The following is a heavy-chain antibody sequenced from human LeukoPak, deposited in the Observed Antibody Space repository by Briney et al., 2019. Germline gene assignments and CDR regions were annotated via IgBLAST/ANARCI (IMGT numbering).Heavy chain of an antibody. CDR2: ISTSGSTI. D-gene: IGHD1-26*01. Sequence: GGSLRLSCAASGFTFSYFEMNWVRQAPGKGLEWVSYISTSGSTIYYADSVKGRFTISRDNAKNSLYLQMNSLRAEDTAVYYCARHSVSGSFGLDYWGQGTLVTVSS. V-gene: IGHV3-48*03. CDR1: GFTFSYFE. J-gene: IGHJ4*02. CDR3: ARHSVSGSFGLDY.